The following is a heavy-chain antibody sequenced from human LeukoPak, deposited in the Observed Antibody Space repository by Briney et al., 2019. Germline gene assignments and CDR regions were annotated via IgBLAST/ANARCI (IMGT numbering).Heavy chain of an antibody. V-gene: IGHV1-69*05. Sequence: ASVKVSCKASGGTFSSYAISWVRQAPGQGLEWMGGIIPMFGTAKYAQKFQGRVTITTDESTSTAYMELRSLRSDDTAVYSCARDMAYYDSSGYYPFDYWGQGTLVTVSS. CDR1: GGTFSSYA. J-gene: IGHJ4*02. D-gene: IGHD3-22*01. CDR2: IIPMFGTA. CDR3: ARDMAYYDSSGYYPFDY.